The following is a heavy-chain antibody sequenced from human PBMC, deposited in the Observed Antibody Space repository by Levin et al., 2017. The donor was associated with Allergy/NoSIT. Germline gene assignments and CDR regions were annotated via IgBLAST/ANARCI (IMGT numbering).Heavy chain of an antibody. CDR1: GYSFTRYW. V-gene: IGHV5-51*01. Sequence: GESLKISCKASGYSFTRYWIGWVRQMPGKGLEWMGIIQPGDSDVRYSPSFQGQVTIPVDRSITTAYLQWSSLKAADTAMYYCARTYSSSWYGWFDPWGQGTLVTVSS. CDR3: ARTYSSSWYGWFDP. CDR2: IQPGDSDV. J-gene: IGHJ5*02. D-gene: IGHD6-13*01.